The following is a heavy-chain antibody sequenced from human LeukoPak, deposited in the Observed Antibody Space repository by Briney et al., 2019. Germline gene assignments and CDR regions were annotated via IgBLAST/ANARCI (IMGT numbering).Heavy chain of an antibody. CDR2: ISYDGSNK. CDR3: AKPRPPSTYDSSGEAYFDY. CDR1: GFTFSSYG. Sequence: GGSLRLSCAASGFTFSSYGMHWVRQAPGKGLEWVAVISYDGSNKYYADSVKGRFTISRDNSKNTLYLQMNSLRAEDTAVYYCAKPRPPSTYDSSGEAYFDYWGQGTLVTVSS. J-gene: IGHJ4*02. V-gene: IGHV3-30*18. D-gene: IGHD3-22*01.